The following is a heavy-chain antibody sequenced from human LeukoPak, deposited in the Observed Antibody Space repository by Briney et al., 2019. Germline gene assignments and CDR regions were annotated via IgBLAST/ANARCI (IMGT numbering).Heavy chain of an antibody. V-gene: IGHV3-23*01. J-gene: IGHJ4*02. D-gene: IGHD5-24*01. CDR1: GFTFSSYA. Sequence: GGSLRLSCAASGFTFSSYAMSWVRQAPGKGLEWVSTISGSGSGGSTYYADSVKGRFTISRDNSKDTLYLQMNSLRAEDTAVYYCAKDQARWLQPDYWGQGTLVTVSS. CDR3: AKDQARWLQPDY. CDR2: ISGSGSGGST.